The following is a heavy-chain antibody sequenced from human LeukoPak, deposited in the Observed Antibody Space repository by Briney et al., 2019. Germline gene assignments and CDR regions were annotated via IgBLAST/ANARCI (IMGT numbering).Heavy chain of an antibody. CDR3: ARGGYTISSYIFDY. Sequence: PSETLSLTCSVSGGSISSYWWSWIRQPAGKGLEFIGRIYTTGRTNYNPSLKSRVSMSVATSKNKFSLELRSVTAADTAVYFCARGGYTISSYIFDYWGQGALVTVSS. J-gene: IGHJ4*02. D-gene: IGHD3-16*02. CDR1: GGSISSYW. V-gene: IGHV4-4*07. CDR2: IYTTGRT.